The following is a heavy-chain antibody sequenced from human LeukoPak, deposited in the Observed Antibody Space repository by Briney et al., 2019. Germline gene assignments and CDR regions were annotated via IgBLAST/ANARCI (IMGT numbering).Heavy chain of an antibody. CDR3: ASEATSGAFDI. CDR2: IYYSGST. CDR1: GGSISSYY. Sequence: SETLSLTCTVSGGSISSYYWSWIRQPPGKGLEWIGYIYYSGSTNYNPSLKSRVTISVDTSKNQFSLKLSSVTAADTAVYYCASEATSGAFDIWGQGTMVTVSS. J-gene: IGHJ3*02. V-gene: IGHV4-59*01. D-gene: IGHD1-26*01.